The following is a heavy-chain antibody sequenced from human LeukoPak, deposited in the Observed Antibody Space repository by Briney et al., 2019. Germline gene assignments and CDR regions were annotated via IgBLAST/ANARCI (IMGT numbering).Heavy chain of an antibody. CDR1: GYTFTGYY. CDR2: INPNSGGT. CDR3: ARGWVGATIYFDY. V-gene: IGHV1-2*02. J-gene: IGHJ4*02. Sequence: ASVKVSCKASGYTFTGYYMHWVRQAPGQGLEWMGWINPNSGGTNYAQKFQGRVTMTRDTSVSTAYMELSRLRSDDTAVYYCARGWVGATIYFDYWGQGTLVTVSS. D-gene: IGHD1-26*01.